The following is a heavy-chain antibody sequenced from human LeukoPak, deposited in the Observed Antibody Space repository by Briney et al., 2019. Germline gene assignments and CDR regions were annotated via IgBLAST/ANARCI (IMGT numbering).Heavy chain of an antibody. Sequence: PGGSLRLSCAASGFTFSSYAMSWVRQAPGKGLEGVSAISGSGGSTYYADSVKGRFTISRDNSKNTLYLQMNSLRAEDTAVYYCAKAGEHGSGSYYKEPDDIYYYYYGMDVWGQGTTVTVSS. V-gene: IGHV3-23*01. J-gene: IGHJ6*02. CDR1: GFTFSSYA. CDR2: ISGSGGST. D-gene: IGHD3-10*01. CDR3: AKAGEHGSGSYYKEPDDIYYYYYGMDV.